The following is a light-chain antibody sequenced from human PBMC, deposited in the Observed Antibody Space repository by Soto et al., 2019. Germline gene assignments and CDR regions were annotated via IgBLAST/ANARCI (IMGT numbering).Light chain of an antibody. J-gene: IGLJ1*01. CDR1: KLGDKY. CDR2: QDS. CDR3: QAWDSSTNYV. V-gene: IGLV3-1*01. Sequence: SYELTQPPSVSVSPGQTASITCSGDKLGDKYACWYQQKPGQSPVLVIYQDSKRPSGIPERFSGSNSGNTATLTISGTQAMYEADYYCQAWDSSTNYVFGTGTKLTVL.